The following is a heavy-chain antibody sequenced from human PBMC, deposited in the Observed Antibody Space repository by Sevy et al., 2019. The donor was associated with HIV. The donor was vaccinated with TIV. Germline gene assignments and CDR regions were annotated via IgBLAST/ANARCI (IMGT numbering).Heavy chain of an antibody. J-gene: IGHJ4*02. CDR1: GITINSHW. CDR3: ARALGSSDGY. Sequence: GALRPSFAAPGITINSHWEHWVRPAPGKGLEGGANINQGGSEKYYVDSVRGRFTISRDNAKNSLFLQMNSLRAEDTAVYYCARALGSSDGYWGQGTLVTVSS. V-gene: IGHV3-7*04. CDR2: INQGGSEK. D-gene: IGHD2-15*01.